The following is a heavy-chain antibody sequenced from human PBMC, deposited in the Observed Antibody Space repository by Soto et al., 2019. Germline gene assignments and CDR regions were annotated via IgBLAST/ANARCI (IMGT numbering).Heavy chain of an antibody. CDR1: GVHFDAYA. Sequence: SLILSWTASGVHFDAYAVHLLRPPPGKGLEWVSGISWNSGSIGYADSVKGRFTISRDNAKNSLYLQMNSLRAEDTALYYCAKDIISSGWFSDAFDIWGQGTMVTVS. V-gene: IGHV3-9*01. CDR2: ISWNSGSI. D-gene: IGHD6-19*01. CDR3: AKDIISSGWFSDAFDI. J-gene: IGHJ3*02.